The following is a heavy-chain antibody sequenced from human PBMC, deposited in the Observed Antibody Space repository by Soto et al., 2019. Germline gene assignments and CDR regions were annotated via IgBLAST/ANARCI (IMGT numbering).Heavy chain of an antibody. J-gene: IGHJ6*02. CDR2: ISSSGSTI. D-gene: IGHD6-13*01. Sequence: GGSLRLSCAASGFYFSSYAMNWVRQAPGKGLEWVSYISSSGSTIYYADSVKGRFTISRDNAKNALYLQMNSLRAEDTAVYYCARDSGGVAAAGDYGMDVWGQGTAVTVSS. V-gene: IGHV3-48*03. CDR3: ARDSGGVAAAGDYGMDV. CDR1: GFYFSSYA.